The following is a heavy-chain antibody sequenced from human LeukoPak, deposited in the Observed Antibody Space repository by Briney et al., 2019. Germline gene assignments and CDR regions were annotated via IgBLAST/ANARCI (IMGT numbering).Heavy chain of an antibody. J-gene: IGHJ4*02. CDR1: GFTFSSYA. CDR3: AKSRFQATNYDY. V-gene: IGHV3-23*05. CDR2: IYGSGGST. Sequence: GGSLRLSCGASGFTFSSYAMSWVRQAPGKGLEWVSGIYGSGGSTYYADSGKGRFTISRDNSKNTLFLQMNSLRAEDTAVYYCAKSRFQATNYDYWGQGPLVTVST. D-gene: IGHD4/OR15-4a*01.